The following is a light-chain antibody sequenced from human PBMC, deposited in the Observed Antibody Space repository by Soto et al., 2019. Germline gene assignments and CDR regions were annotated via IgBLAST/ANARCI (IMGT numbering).Light chain of an antibody. V-gene: IGLV1-40*01. CDR3: QSYDSRLSSVV. CDR2: GNS. J-gene: IGLJ2*01. CDR1: SSNIGAGYE. Sequence: QSVLTQPPSVSGAPGQRVTISCTGSSSNIGAGYEVHWYQQLPGTAPKLLIYGNSNRPSGVPDRFSGSKSGTSASLAITGLQAEDEAEYHCQSYDSRLSSVVFGGGTKLTVL.